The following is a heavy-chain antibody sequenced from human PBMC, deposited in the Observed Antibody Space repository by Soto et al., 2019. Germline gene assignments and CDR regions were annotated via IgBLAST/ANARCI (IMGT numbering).Heavy chain of an antibody. V-gene: IGHV3-23*01. CDR3: ARLPSGSYQGYFDY. CDR2: MSGSGIAT. J-gene: IGHJ4*02. CDR1: GFTFSDHA. D-gene: IGHD1-26*01. Sequence: GGSLRLSCAASGFTFSDHAMSWVRQAPGKGLEWVSAMSGSGIATYYADSVRGRFTISRDNSRDTLYLQINSLRAEDTAVYYCARLPSGSYQGYFDYWGQGTTVTVSS.